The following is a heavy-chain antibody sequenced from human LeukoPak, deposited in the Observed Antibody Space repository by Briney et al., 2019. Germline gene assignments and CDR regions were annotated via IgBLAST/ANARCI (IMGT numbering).Heavy chain of an antibody. CDR3: ARGDYYDTSGFRGGYYYYGMDV. CDR1: GFTFSSYA. V-gene: IGHV3-30*04. D-gene: IGHD3-22*01. J-gene: IGHJ6*02. Sequence: GRSLRLSCAASGFTFSSYAMHWVRQAPGKGLEWVAVISYDGSNKYYADSVKGRFTISRDNAKNSLYLQMNSLRAEDTAVYYCARGDYYDTSGFRGGYYYYGMDVWGQGTTVTVSS. CDR2: ISYDGSNK.